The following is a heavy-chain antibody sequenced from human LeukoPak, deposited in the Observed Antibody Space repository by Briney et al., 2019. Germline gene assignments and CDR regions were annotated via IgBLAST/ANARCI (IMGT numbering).Heavy chain of an antibody. CDR3: ARAVRGNIVVVVAATLDY. V-gene: IGHV3-20*04. D-gene: IGHD2-15*01. J-gene: IGHJ4*02. CDR2: INWNGGST. Sequence: GGSLRLSCAASGFTFDDYGMSWVRQAPGKGLEGVSGINWNGGSTGYADSVKGRFTISRDNAKNSLYLQMNSLRAEDTAVYYCARAVRGNIVVVVAATLDYWGQGTLVTVSS. CDR1: GFTFDDYG.